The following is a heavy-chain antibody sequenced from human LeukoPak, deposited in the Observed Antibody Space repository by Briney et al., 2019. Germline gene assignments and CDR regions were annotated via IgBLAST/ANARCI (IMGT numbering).Heavy chain of an antibody. CDR2: IRYDGSNK. J-gene: IGHJ4*02. D-gene: IGHD2/OR15-2a*01. CDR1: GFTFSSSG. CDR3: ARANSLGY. V-gene: IGHV3-30*02. Sequence: GGSLRLSCAASGFTFSSSGFHWVRQAPGKGLEWVTFIRYDGSNKFYADSVKGRFTISRDNAKDSLYLQMNSLRAQDTAVYYCARANSLGYWGQGTLVTVSS.